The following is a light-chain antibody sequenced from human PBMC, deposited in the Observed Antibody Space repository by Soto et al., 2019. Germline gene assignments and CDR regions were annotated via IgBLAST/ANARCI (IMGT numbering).Light chain of an antibody. V-gene: IGKV3-15*01. CDR3: QQYDIRPRT. Sequence: EIVMTQSPATLSVSTGERVTLSCRASQSVSSNLAWYQQKPGQAPRLLIYGASTRATGIPARFSGSGSGTEFSLTISSLQSEDFAVYYCQQYDIRPRTFGQGTKVDIK. J-gene: IGKJ1*01. CDR2: GAS. CDR1: QSVSSN.